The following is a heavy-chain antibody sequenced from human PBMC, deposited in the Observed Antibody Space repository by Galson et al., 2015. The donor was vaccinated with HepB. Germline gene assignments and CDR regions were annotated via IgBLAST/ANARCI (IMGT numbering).Heavy chain of an antibody. D-gene: IGHD2-15*01. J-gene: IGHJ6*02. CDR1: GGTFSSYA. CDR2: IIPIFGTA. CDR3: ASPWPYCSGGSCYIANYYYYGMDV. Sequence: SVKVSCKASGGTFSSYAISWVRQAPGQGLEWMGGIIPIFGTANYAQKFQGRVTITADKSTSTAYMELSSLRSEDTAVYYCASPWPYCSGGSCYIANYYYYGMDVWGQGTTVTVSS. V-gene: IGHV1-69*06.